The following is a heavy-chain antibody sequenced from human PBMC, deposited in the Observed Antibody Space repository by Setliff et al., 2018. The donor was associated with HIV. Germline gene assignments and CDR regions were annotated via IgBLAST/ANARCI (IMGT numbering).Heavy chain of an antibody. CDR2: INHSGST. J-gene: IGHJ3*02. CDR3: ARGGMDTAMADGAFDI. V-gene: IGHV4-34*01. Sequence: PSETLSLTCAVYGGSFSDYYWNWIRQPPGKGLEWIGEINHSGSTNYNPSLKSRVTISVDTSKNQFSLKLSSVTAADTAVYYCARGGMDTAMADGAFDIWGQGTMVTVSS. CDR1: GGSFSDYY. D-gene: IGHD5-18*01.